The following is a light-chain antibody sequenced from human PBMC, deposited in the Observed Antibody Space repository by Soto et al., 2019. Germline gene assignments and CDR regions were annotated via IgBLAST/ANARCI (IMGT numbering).Light chain of an antibody. Sequence: QPVLTQSPSASASLGASVKLTCTLSSGHSSYAIAWHQQQPEKGPRYLMNLNSDGSHRKGDGIPDRFSGSSSGAERYLTISSLQSEDEADYYCQTWGTGSVVFGGGTQLTVL. CDR3: QTWGTGSVV. J-gene: IGLJ2*01. CDR2: LNSDGSH. V-gene: IGLV4-69*01. CDR1: SGHSSYA.